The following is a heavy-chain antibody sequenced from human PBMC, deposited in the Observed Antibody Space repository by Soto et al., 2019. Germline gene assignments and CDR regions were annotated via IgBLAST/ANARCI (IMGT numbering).Heavy chain of an antibody. V-gene: IGHV3-7*01. D-gene: IGHD1-7*01. CDR3: ARDNNGTTPQNYYYYYMEV. J-gene: IGHJ6*03. CDR2: IKQDGSEK. Sequence: PGGSLRLSCSASGFTFSSYWMSWVRQAPGKGLEWVANIKQDGSEKYYVDSVKGRFTISRDNAKNSLYLQMNSLRAEDTAVYYCARDNNGTTPQNYYYYYMEVWGKGTTVTVSS. CDR1: GFTFSSYW.